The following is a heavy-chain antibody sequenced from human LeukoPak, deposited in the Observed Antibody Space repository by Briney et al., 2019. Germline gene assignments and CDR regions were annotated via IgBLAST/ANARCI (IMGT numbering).Heavy chain of an antibody. CDR1: RFTFSRYW. V-gene: IGHV3-74*01. J-gene: IGHJ5*02. CDR3: TRGVGWSTVLKTTTWLDP. CDR2: IDIDGRST. D-gene: IGHD1-26*01. Sequence: GGSLRLSCAASRFTFSRYWMHWVRQGPGKGLVWVSRIDIDGRSTTYADSVKGRFTISRDNAKNTLYLQMNSLSAEDTAVFYCTRGVGWSTVLKTTTWLDPWGQGTLVTVFS.